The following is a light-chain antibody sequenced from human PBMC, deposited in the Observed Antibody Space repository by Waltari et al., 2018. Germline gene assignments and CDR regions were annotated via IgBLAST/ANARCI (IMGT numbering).Light chain of an antibody. CDR2: GAS. Sequence: IVLTQSPGTLSLSPGERATLSCRASQNIFRTLAWYQQKPGQAPRLLIYGASNRATGLPDRFSGSGSGTDFSLTISGLDPEDFAVYYCQHYVRLPVTFGQGTKVEMK. CDR1: QNIFRT. V-gene: IGKV3-20*01. J-gene: IGKJ1*01. CDR3: QHYVRLPVT.